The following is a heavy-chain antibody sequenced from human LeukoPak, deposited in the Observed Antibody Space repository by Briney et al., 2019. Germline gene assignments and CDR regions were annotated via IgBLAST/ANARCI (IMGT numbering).Heavy chain of an antibody. CDR3: ARDRGDYVSNWFDP. D-gene: IGHD4-17*01. J-gene: IGHJ5*02. CDR1: GGSISSSSYY. CDR2: IYYSGST. Sequence: SETLSLTCTVSGGSISSSSYYWGWIRQPPGKGLEWIGSIYYSGSTYYNPSLKSRVTISVDTSKNQFSLKLSSVTAADTAVYYCARDRGDYVSNWFDPWGQGTLVTVSS. V-gene: IGHV4-39*07.